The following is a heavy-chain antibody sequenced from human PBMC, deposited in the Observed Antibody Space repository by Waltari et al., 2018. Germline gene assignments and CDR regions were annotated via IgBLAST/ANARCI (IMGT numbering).Heavy chain of an antibody. V-gene: IGHV1-2*02. CDR3: AREGIPAAGDLDH. Sequence: QVQLVQSGAEVKKHGASVKVSGKASGCTLTGYNIHWVRQAPGQGLEWMGWVNANSGDTTYAQKFQGRVTMTRDTSISTAYMELSSLTSDDTAVYYCAREGIPAAGDLDHWGQGTLVTVSS. CDR1: GCTLTGYN. CDR2: VNANSGDT. D-gene: IGHD6-13*01. J-gene: IGHJ4*02.